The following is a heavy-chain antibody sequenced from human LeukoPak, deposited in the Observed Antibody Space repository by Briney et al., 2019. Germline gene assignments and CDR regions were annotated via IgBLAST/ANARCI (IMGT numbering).Heavy chain of an antibody. CDR1: GGSISSGSYY. CDR2: IYTSGST. CDR3: AREAGGSGPGGYFDY. Sequence: PSETLSLTCTVSGGSISSGSYYWSWMRQPAGKGLEWIGRIYTSGSTNYNPSLKSRVTISVDTSKNQFSLKLSSVTAADTAVYYCAREAGGSGPGGYFDYWGQGTLVTVSS. V-gene: IGHV4-61*02. D-gene: IGHD1-26*01. J-gene: IGHJ4*02.